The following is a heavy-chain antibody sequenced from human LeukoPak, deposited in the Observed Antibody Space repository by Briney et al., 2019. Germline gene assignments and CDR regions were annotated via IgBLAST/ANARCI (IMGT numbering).Heavy chain of an antibody. J-gene: IGHJ4*02. CDR2: ISSSSSYI. CDR1: GFTFSNYN. Sequence: GGSLRLSCAASGFTFSNYNMNWVRQAPGKGLEWVSSISSSSSYIYYADSVKGRFTISRDNAKNSLYLQMNGLGAEDTAVYYCANYDDYGGIDYWGQGTLVTVSS. D-gene: IGHD4-17*01. CDR3: ANYDDYGGIDY. V-gene: IGHV3-21*06.